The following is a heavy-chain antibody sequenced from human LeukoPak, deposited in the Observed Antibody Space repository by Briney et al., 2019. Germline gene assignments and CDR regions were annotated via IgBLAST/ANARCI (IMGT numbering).Heavy chain of an antibody. V-gene: IGHV4-38-2*01. CDR3: ARHRIAVAAPFDY. CDR2: IYHSGST. J-gene: IGHJ4*02. CDR1: GYSISSGYY. Sequence: SETLSLTCAVSGYSISSGYYWGWIRPPPGKGLEWIGSIYHSGSTYYNPSLKSRVTISVDTSKNQFSLKLSSVTTADTAVYYCARHRIAVAAPFDYWGQGTLVTVSS. D-gene: IGHD6-19*01.